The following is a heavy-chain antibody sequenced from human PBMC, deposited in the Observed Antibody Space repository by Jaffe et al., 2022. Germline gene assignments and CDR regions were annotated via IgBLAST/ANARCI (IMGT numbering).Heavy chain of an antibody. Sequence: QVQLVQSGAEVKKPGASVKVSCKASGYTFTGYYMHWVRQAPGQGLEWMGRINPNSGGTNYAQKFQGRVTMTRDTSISTAYMELSRLRSDDTAVYYCALFTIFGVARYYFDYWGQGTLVTVSS. V-gene: IGHV1-2*06. J-gene: IGHJ4*02. CDR2: INPNSGGT. CDR3: ALFTIFGVARYYFDY. CDR1: GYTFTGYY. D-gene: IGHD3-3*01.